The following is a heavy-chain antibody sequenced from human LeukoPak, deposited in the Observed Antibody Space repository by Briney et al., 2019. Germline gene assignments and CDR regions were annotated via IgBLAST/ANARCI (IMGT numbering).Heavy chain of an antibody. CDR2: INSDGSST. J-gene: IGHJ6*03. CDR3: ARVLRYCSGGNCYSGGLGYMDV. D-gene: IGHD2-15*01. Sequence: GGSLRFSCAASGFTFSSYWMHWVRQAPGKGLVWVSRINSDGSSTSYADSVNGRFTISRDNAKNSLYLQMNSLRAEDTAVYYCARVLRYCSGGNCYSGGLGYMDVWGKGTTVTISS. CDR1: GFTFSSYW. V-gene: IGHV3-74*01.